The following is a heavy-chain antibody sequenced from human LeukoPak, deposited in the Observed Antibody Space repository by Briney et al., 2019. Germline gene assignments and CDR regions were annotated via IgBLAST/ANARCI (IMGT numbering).Heavy chain of an antibody. J-gene: IGHJ5*02. V-gene: IGHV4-59*01. CDR1: GGSISSYY. D-gene: IGHD4-17*01. Sequence: SETLSLTCTVSGGSISSYYWSWIRQPPGKGLEWIGYIYYSGSTNYNPSLKSRAAISVDTSKNQFSLKLSSVTAADTAVYYCARDAPPDYGDYAWFDPWGQGTLVTVSS. CDR2: IYYSGST. CDR3: ARDAPPDYGDYAWFDP.